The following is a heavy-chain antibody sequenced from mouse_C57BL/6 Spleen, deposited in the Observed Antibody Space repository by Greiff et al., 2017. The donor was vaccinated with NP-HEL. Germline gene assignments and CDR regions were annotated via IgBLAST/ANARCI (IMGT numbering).Heavy chain of an antibody. CDR1: GFTFSSYT. CDR2: ISGGGGNT. CDR3: ARQGYGNPSFDV. V-gene: IGHV5-9*01. J-gene: IGHJ1*03. D-gene: IGHD2-10*02. Sequence: EVKLVESGGGLVKPGESLKLSCAASGFTFSSYTMSWVRQTPEKRLEWVATISGGGGNTYYPDSVKGRFTISRDNAKNTLYLQMSSLRSEDTALYYCARQGYGNPSFDVWGTGTTVTVSS.